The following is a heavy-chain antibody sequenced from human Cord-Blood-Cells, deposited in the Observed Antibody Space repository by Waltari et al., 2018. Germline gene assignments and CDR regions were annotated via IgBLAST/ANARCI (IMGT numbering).Heavy chain of an antibody. Sequence: QVQLQESGPGLVKPSETLSLTCTVSGGSISSYYWSWIRQPPGKGLEWIGYIYYSGSTNYNPSLKSRVTISVDTSKNQFPLKLSSVTAADTAVYYCARDSGSSGYYYYYYYMDVWGKGTTVTVSS. CDR3: ARDSGSSGYYYYYYYMDV. V-gene: IGHV4-59*01. CDR2: IYYSGST. D-gene: IGHD3-22*01. J-gene: IGHJ6*03. CDR1: GGSISSYY.